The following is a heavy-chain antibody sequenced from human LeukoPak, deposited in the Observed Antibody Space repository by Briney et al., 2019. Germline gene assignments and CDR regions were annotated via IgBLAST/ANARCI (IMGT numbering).Heavy chain of an antibody. D-gene: IGHD4-11*01. J-gene: IGHJ6*01. V-gene: IGHV4-34*01. CDR2: INHSGST. CDR1: GGSFSGYY. CDR3: ARSMSTTVTTWYYYYYGMDV. Sequence: PSETLSLTCAVYGGSFSGYYWSWIRQPPGKGLEWIGEINHSGSTNYNPSLKSRVTISVDTSKNQFSLKLSSVTAADTAVYYCARSMSTTVTTWYYYYYGMDVWSQGTTVTVSS.